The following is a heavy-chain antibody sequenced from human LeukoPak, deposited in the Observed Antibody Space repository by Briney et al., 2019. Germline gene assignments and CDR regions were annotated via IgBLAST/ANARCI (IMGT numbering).Heavy chain of an antibody. CDR1: GGSISSYY. Sequence: SETLSLTCTVSGGSISSYYWSWIRQPPGKGLEWIGYIYYSGSTNHNPSLKSRVTISVDTSKNQFSLKLSSVTAADTAVYYCARVPYCGGDCYYNWYFDLWGRGTLVTVSS. J-gene: IGHJ2*01. CDR3: ARVPYCGGDCYYNWYFDL. D-gene: IGHD2-21*02. CDR2: IYYSGST. V-gene: IGHV4-59*01.